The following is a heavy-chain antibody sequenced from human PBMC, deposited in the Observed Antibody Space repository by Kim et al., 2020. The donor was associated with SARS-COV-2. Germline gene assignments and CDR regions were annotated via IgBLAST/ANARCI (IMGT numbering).Heavy chain of an antibody. CDR1: GGSISTTSYF. V-gene: IGHV4-39*07. D-gene: IGHD3-22*01. CDR2: IYYSGSA. Sequence: SETLSLTCTVSGGSISTTSYFWGWIRQPPGKGLEWIGNIYYSGSAYYNPSLKSRVTISIDTSKNQFSLRLSSVTAADTAMYYCARVHYYDRREIDYWGQG. CDR3: ARVHYYDRREIDY. J-gene: IGHJ4*02.